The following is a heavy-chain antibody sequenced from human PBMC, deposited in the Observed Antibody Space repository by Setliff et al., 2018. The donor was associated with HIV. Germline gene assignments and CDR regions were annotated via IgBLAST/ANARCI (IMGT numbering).Heavy chain of an antibody. CDR3: AAIKFDWLLPIDY. J-gene: IGHJ4*02. V-gene: IGHV1-69*06. CDR1: GGTFSNYG. CDR2: IIPISGTA. D-gene: IGHD3-9*01. Sequence: WASVKVSCKASGGTFSNYGMSWVRQAPGQGLEWMGGIIPISGTANYAQKFQGRVTITADKSTSTVYMELSSLRSEDTAVYYCAAIKFDWLLPIDYWGQGTLVTVSS.